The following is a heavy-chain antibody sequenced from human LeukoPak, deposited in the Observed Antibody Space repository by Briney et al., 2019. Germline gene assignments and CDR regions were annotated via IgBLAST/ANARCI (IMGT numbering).Heavy chain of an antibody. CDR2: INHSGST. V-gene: IGHV4-34*01. CDR1: GGSFSGYY. J-gene: IGHJ4*02. CDR3: ASGIAAPYY. D-gene: IGHD6-6*01. Sequence: SETLSLTRAVYGGSFSGYYWSWIRQPPGKGLEWIGEINHSGSTNYNPSLKSRVTISVDTSKNQFSLKLSSVTAADTAVYYCASGIAAPYYWGQGTLVTVSS.